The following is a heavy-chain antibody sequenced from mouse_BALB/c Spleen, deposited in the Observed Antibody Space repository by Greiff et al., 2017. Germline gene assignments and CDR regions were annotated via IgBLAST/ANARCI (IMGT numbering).Heavy chain of an antibody. CDR1: GFTFSSYA. V-gene: IGHV5-6-5*01. CDR2: ISSGGST. D-gene: IGHD2-4*01. CDR3: ARGDYEGAMDY. J-gene: IGHJ4*01. Sequence: VQLKESGGGLVKPGGSLKLSCAASGFTFSSYAMSWVRQTPEKRLEWVASISSGGSTYYPDSVKGRFTISRDNARNILYLQMSSLRSEDTAMYYCARGDYEGAMDYWGQGTSVTVSS.